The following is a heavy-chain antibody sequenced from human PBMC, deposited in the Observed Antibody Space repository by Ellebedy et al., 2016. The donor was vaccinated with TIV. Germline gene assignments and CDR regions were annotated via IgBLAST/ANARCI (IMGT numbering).Heavy chain of an antibody. CDR2: IYLTGST. CDR1: GASITVDHL. CDR3: ARLAEDLDV. J-gene: IGHJ6*02. V-gene: IGHV4-4*02. D-gene: IGHD2-15*01. Sequence: SETLSLXCSVSGASITVDHLFSWVRQPPVKRLEWIGAIYLTGSTNYNPSLKSRVTISIDTSKNQFSLKLNSVTAADTAVYYCARLAEDLDVWGQGTTVTVSS.